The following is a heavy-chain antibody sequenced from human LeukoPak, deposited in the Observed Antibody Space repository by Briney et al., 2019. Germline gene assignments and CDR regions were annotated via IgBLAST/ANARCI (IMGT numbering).Heavy chain of an antibody. J-gene: IGHJ4*02. CDR2: INPNSGGT. D-gene: IGHD3-22*01. Sequence: ASVKVSCKASGYTFTGYYMHWVRQAPGQGLEWMGWINPNSGGTNYAQKFQGRVTMTRDTSISTAYMELSRLRSDDTAVYYCARVGITMIVVAAFDYWGQGTLVTVPS. V-gene: IGHV1-2*02. CDR1: GYTFTGYY. CDR3: ARVGITMIVVAAFDY.